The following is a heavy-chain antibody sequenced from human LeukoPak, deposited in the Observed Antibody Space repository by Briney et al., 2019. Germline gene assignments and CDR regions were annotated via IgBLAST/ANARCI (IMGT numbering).Heavy chain of an antibody. CDR1: GFTFSSYG. CDR2: MSNDGSQR. D-gene: IGHD4-23*01. CDR3: ATYLSLVTPGPFDY. V-gene: IGHV3-30*03. J-gene: IGHJ4*02. Sequence: GGSLRLSCAASGFTFSSYGRRWIRQAPGKGLEWVAVMSNDGSQRYHADSVKGRFTISRDNFKTTLYLQMYSLRTEDTAIYYCATYLSLVTPGPFDYWGQGTPVTVSS.